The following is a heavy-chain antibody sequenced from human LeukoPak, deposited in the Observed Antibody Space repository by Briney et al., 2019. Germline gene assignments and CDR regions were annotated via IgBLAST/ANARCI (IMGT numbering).Heavy chain of an antibody. V-gene: IGHV3-74*01. CDR2: INSDGFSI. CDR1: GFTFSAYR. J-gene: IGHJ3*02. CDR3: ARFYGGSALDN. Sequence: GGSLRLSCAASGFTFSAYRMHWVRQAPGKGLVWVSRINSDGFSIAYADSVKGRFTISRDNAKNTLYLHMNSLRAEDTAVYYCARFYGGSALDNWGQGTMVTVSS. D-gene: IGHD3-16*01.